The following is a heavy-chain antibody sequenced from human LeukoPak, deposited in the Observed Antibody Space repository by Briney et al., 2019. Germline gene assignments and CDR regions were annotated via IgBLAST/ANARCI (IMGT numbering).Heavy chain of an antibody. V-gene: IGHV1-18*01. CDR3: ARDPEAYYDSSGYEY. CDR1: GYTFISYG. J-gene: IGHJ4*02. Sequence: ASVKVSCKASGYTFISYGISWVRQAPGQGLEWMGWISAYNGNTNYAQKLQGRVTMTTDTSTSTAYMELRSLRSDDTVVYYCARDPEAYYDSSGYEYWGQGTLVTVSS. D-gene: IGHD3-22*01. CDR2: ISAYNGNT.